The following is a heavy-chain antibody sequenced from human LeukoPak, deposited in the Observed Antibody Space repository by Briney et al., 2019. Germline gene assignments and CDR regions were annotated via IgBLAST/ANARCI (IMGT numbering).Heavy chain of an antibody. CDR1: GFTFSSYA. Sequence: GGSLRLSCAASGFTFSSYAMHWVRQAPGKGLEWVAVISYDGSSKYYADSVKGRFTISRDNSKNTLYLQMNSLRAEDTAVYYCARIPSGSYYGGDYWGQGTLVTVSS. D-gene: IGHD1-26*01. J-gene: IGHJ4*02. V-gene: IGHV3-30-3*01. CDR2: ISYDGSSK. CDR3: ARIPSGSYYGGDY.